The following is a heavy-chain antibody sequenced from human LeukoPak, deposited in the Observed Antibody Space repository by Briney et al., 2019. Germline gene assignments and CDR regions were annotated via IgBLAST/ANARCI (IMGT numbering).Heavy chain of an antibody. CDR1: GGSISSYY. CDR2: IYYSGST. V-gene: IGHV4-59*08. CDR3: ARLGESAVAGLTFDY. D-gene: IGHD6-19*01. J-gene: IGHJ4*02. Sequence: SETLSLTCTVPGGSISSYYWSWIRQPPGKGLEWIGYIYYSGSTNYNPSLKSRVTISVDTSKNQFSLKLSSVTAADTAVYYCARLGESAVAGLTFDYWGQGTLVTVSS.